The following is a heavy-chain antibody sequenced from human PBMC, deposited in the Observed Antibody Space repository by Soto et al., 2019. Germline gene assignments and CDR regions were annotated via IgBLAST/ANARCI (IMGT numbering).Heavy chain of an antibody. CDR3: ARARWYDAFDV. D-gene: IGHD2-15*01. CDR1: DFFISSGNY. CDR2: IFHGGNT. V-gene: IGHV4-38-2*01. Sequence: SETLSLTCAVSDFFISSGNYWGWIRKPPGKGLEWIGSIFHGGNTYYNPSLKSRVTISVDMSKNQFSLKLNSVTAADTAVYYCARARWYDAFDVWGQGTVVTVSS. J-gene: IGHJ3*01.